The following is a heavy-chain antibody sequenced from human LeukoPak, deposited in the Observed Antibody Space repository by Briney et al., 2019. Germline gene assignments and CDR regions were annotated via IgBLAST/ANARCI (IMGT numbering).Heavy chain of an antibody. CDR3: ARDSNTVTTGFDY. CDR2: INTNTGNP. V-gene: IGHV7-4-1*02. CDR1: GGTFSSYA. D-gene: IGHD4-17*01. Sequence: ASVKVSCKASGGTFSSYAISWVRQAPGQGLEWMGWINTNTGNPTYAQGFTGRFVFSLDTSVSTAYLQISSLKAEDTAVYYCARDSNTVTTGFDYWGQGTLVTVSS. J-gene: IGHJ4*02.